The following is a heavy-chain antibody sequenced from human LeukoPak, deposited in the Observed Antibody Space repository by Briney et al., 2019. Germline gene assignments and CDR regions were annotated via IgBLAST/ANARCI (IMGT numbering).Heavy chain of an antibody. CDR1: GFTFSSYG. V-gene: IGHV3-48*03. CDR2: ISSSGDTI. CDR3: ARARLRYCSGGNCQDFDF. J-gene: IGHJ4*02. D-gene: IGHD2-15*01. Sequence: PGGSLRLSCAASGFTFSSYGVNWVRQAPGKWLEWLSYISSSGDTIYYADSVKGRFTISRDNAKSLLYLQMNSLRAEDTALYYCARARLRYCSGGNCQDFDFWGQGTLVTVSS.